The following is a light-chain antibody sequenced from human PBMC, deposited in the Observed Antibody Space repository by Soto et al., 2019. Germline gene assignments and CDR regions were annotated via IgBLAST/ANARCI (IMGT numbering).Light chain of an antibody. CDR1: NSDVGIYDF. Sequence: QSALTQPASVSGTPGQSITISCTGSNSDVGIYDFVSWYQHHPGRAPKLIVSEVSHRPSGVSNRFSGSKSGNTASLTISALQSEDEADYYCISYTSEDVSYVFGNGTKVTV. J-gene: IGLJ1*01. CDR2: EVS. CDR3: ISYTSEDVSYV. V-gene: IGLV2-14*01.